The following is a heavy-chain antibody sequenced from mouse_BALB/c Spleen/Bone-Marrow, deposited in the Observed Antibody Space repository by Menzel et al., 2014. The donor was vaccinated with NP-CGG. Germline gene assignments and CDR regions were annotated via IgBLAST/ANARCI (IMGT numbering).Heavy chain of an antibody. CDR3: ASSYYGTSQFAY. V-gene: IGHV2-9*02. CDR2: IWAGGNT. J-gene: IGHJ3*01. CDR1: GFSLTSYG. D-gene: IGHD1-1*01. Sequence: VKLVDSGPGLVAPSQSLSITCTVSGFSLTSYGVHWVRQPPGKGLEWLGVIWAGGNTIYNSALMSRLSINKDNSKSHVFLKMNSLRTDNTAMYSCASSYYGTSQFAYWGQGTLVTVSA.